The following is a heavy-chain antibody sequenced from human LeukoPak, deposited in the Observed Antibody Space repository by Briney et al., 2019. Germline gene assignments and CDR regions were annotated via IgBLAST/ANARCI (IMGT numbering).Heavy chain of an antibody. V-gene: IGHV3-23*01. CDR1: GFTFSNYW. CDR2: ISGSGGST. Sequence: GGSLRLSCTASGFTFSNYWMSWLRQAPGKGLEWVSAISGSGGSTYYADSVKGRLTISRDNSKNTLYLQMNSLRAEDTAVYYCAKDFPIQLWSFDYRGQGTLVTVSS. D-gene: IGHD5-18*01. J-gene: IGHJ4*02. CDR3: AKDFPIQLWSFDY.